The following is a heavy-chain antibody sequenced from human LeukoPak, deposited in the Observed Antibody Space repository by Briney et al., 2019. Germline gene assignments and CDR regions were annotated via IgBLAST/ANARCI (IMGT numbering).Heavy chain of an antibody. CDR2: IYYSGST. V-gene: IGHV4-30-4*01. CDR1: GGSISSGDYY. CDR3: ARGDAGDYYFDY. D-gene: IGHD4-17*01. J-gene: IGHJ4*02. Sequence: SQTLSLTCTVSGGSISSGDYYWSWIRQPPGKGLEWIGYIYYSGSTYYNPSLKSRVTISVDTSKNQFSLKLSSVTAADTVVYYCARGDAGDYYFDYWGQGTLVTVSS.